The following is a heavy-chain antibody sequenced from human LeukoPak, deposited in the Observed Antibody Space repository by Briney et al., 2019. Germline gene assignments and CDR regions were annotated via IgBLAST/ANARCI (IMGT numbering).Heavy chain of an antibody. Sequence: GGSLRLSCAASGFTFSDFYMTWIRQAPGKGLEWVSYISRSSTTIYYADSVRGRFIISRDNAKNSLYLQMNSLRAEDTAVYYCARGYGNYGYWGQGTLVTVSS. J-gene: IGHJ4*02. D-gene: IGHD4-11*01. CDR3: ARGYGNYGY. CDR1: GFTFSDFY. CDR2: ISRSSTTI. V-gene: IGHV3-11*04.